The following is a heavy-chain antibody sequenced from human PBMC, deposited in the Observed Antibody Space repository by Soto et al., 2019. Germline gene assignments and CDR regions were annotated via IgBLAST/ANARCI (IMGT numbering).Heavy chain of an antibody. Sequence: SETLSLTCAVYGGSFSGYYWSWIRQPPGKGLEWIGEINHSGSTNYNPSLKSRVTISVDTSKNQFSLKLSSVTAADTAVYYCAGLTSNIVVVPAAVQDYYYYGMDVWGQGTTVTVSS. CDR3: AGLTSNIVVVPAAVQDYYYYGMDV. D-gene: IGHD2-2*01. CDR1: GGSFSGYY. CDR2: INHSGST. V-gene: IGHV4-34*01. J-gene: IGHJ6*02.